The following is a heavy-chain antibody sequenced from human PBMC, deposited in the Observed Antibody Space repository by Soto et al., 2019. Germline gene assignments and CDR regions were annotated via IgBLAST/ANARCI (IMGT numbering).Heavy chain of an antibody. V-gene: IGHV1-69*13. CDR1: GGTFSSYA. CDR2: IIPIFGTA. J-gene: IGHJ5*02. CDR3: ARAEFISPPYYDFWSGYSHGDWFDP. D-gene: IGHD3-3*01. Sequence: SVKVSCKASGGTFSSYAISWVRQAPGQGLEWMGGIIPIFGTANYAQKFQGRVTITADESTSTAYMELSSLRSEDTAVYYCARAEFISPPYYDFWSGYSHGDWFDPWGQGTLVTVSS.